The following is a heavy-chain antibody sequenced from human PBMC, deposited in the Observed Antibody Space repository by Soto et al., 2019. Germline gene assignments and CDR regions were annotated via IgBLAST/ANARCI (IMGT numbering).Heavy chain of an antibody. V-gene: IGHV4-59*08. CDR2: IYYSGST. Sequence: SETLSLTCTVSGGSISSYYWSWIRQPPGKGLEWIGYIYYSGSTNYNPSLKSRVTISVDTSKNQFSLKLSSVTAADTAVYYCARLDYYEGIAAEYFQHWGQGTLVTVSS. D-gene: IGHD3-22*01. CDR3: ARLDYYEGIAAEYFQH. J-gene: IGHJ1*01. CDR1: GGSISSYY.